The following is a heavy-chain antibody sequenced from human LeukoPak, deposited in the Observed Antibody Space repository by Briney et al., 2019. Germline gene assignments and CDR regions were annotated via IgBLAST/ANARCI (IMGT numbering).Heavy chain of an antibody. Sequence: GGSLRLSCAASGFIFSTYTMYWVRRAPGKGLEYVSAINNNGGSTYYADSVKGRFTISRDNSKNTLYLQMGSLRADDMAVYYCARRVAVTGTGTWYFDLWGRGTLVTVSS. CDR2: INNNGGST. V-gene: IGHV3-64*02. CDR1: GFIFSTYT. CDR3: ARRVAVTGTGTWYFDL. D-gene: IGHD6-19*01. J-gene: IGHJ2*01.